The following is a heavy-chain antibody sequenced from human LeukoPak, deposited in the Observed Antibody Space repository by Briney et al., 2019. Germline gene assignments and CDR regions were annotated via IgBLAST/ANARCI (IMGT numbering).Heavy chain of an antibody. CDR1: GFIFSDYG. CDR2: VSHDGGTR. Sequence: GRSLRLSCVASGFIFSDYGMQWFRQAPGRGPEWLRVVSHDGGTRFYADSVKGRIAISRDNSKNTLYLEMNSLRGEDTAVYYCAKEPVMYASGWYFDDWGQGALVTVSS. D-gene: IGHD6-19*01. J-gene: IGHJ4*02. CDR3: AKEPVMYASGWYFDD. V-gene: IGHV3-30*18.